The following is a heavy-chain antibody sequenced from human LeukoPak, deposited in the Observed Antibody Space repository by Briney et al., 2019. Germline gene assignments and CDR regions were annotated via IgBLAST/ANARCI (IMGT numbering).Heavy chain of an antibody. CDR1: GFTFSSYW. CDR3: ARGDYYGSGSWYYYYMDV. J-gene: IGHJ6*03. V-gene: IGHV3-74*01. Sequence: GGSLRLSCAASGFTFSSYWMHWVRQAPGKGLVWVSRINSDGSSTSYADSVKGRFTISRDNAKNTLYLQMNSLRAEDTAVYYCARGDYYGSGSWYYYYMDVWGKGTTVTISS. CDR2: INSDGSST. D-gene: IGHD3-10*01.